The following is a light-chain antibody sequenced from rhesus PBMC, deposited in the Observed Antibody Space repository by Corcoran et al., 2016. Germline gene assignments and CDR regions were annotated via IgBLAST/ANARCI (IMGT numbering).Light chain of an antibody. CDR1: QDISNW. CDR3: QQHGHSPWG. J-gene: IGKJ1*01. CDR2: RAS. Sequence: DIQMTQSPSSLSASVGDRVTITCRASQDISNWLAWYQQKPGKAPKLLIYRASNLETGVPSRFTGSGTGTDFTITISSLKPEDITAYYCQQHGHSPWGFGQETKVEIK. V-gene: IGKV1-69*01.